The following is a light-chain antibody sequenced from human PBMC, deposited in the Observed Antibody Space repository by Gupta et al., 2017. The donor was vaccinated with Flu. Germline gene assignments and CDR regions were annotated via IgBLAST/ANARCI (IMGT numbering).Light chain of an antibody. CDR3: QAGDSSTHVV. V-gene: IGLV3-1*01. Sequence: PGKTATITCSGDRVGDKFVSWYQQRPGQPPLLVIYQDMKRPAGIPGRLSGANSGNTATLTISGTQERDEADYYCQAGDSSTHVVFGGGTKLTVL. J-gene: IGLJ2*01. CDR1: RVGDKF. CDR2: QDM.